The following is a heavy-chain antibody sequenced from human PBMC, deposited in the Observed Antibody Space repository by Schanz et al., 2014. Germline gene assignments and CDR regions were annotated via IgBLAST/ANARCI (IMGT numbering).Heavy chain of an antibody. CDR1: GYIFGSHG. V-gene: IGHV1-46*03. CDR2: INPSGGST. Sequence: QVQLVQSGAEVKKPGASVKVSCKASGYIFGSHGMTWVRQAPGQGLEWMGIINPSGGSTSYAQKFQGRVTMTRDTSTSTVYMDLSSLRSEDTAVYYCARDGEAAAVCDYWGQGTLVTVSS. D-gene: IGHD6-13*01. J-gene: IGHJ4*02. CDR3: ARDGEAAAVCDY.